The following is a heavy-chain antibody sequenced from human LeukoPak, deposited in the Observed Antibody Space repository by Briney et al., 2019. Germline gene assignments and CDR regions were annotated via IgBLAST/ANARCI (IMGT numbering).Heavy chain of an antibody. CDR3: ARVGGTNYYYHGMDV. V-gene: IGHV4-59*01. CDR1: GGSISNYY. CDR2: IYYSGST. D-gene: IGHD1-26*01. J-gene: IGHJ6*02. Sequence: SETLSLTCTVSGGSISNYYWSWIRRPPGKGLEWIGYIYYSGSTNYNPSLKSRVTISVDTSKNQFSLKLSSVTAADTAVYYCARVGGTNYYYHGMDVWGQGATVTVSS.